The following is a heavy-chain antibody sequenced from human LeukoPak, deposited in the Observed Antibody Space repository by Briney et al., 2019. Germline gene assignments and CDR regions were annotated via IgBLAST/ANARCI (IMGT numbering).Heavy chain of an antibody. V-gene: IGHV4-39*07. CDR1: GGSISSSSYY. CDR2: IYYSGST. CDR3: VQQLVGSYFDY. J-gene: IGHJ4*02. Sequence: KASETPSLTCTVSGGSISSSSYYWGWIRQPPGKGLEWIGSIYYSGSTYYNPSLKSRVTISVDTSKNQFSLKLSSVTAADTAVYYCVQQLVGSYFDYWGQGTLVTVSS. D-gene: IGHD6-13*01.